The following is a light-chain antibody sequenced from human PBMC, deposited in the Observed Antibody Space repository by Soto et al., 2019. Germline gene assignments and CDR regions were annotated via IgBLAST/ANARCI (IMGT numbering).Light chain of an antibody. CDR3: MQALQTPL. CDR2: LGS. Sequence: DIVMTQSPLSLPFTPGEPASISCRSSQSLLHSNGYNYLDWYLQKPVQSPQLLIYLGSNRASGVPDRFSGSGSGTDFTLKISRVEAEDVGVYYCMQALQTPLFGPGTKVDIK. J-gene: IGKJ3*01. V-gene: IGKV2-28*01. CDR1: QSLLHSNGYNY.